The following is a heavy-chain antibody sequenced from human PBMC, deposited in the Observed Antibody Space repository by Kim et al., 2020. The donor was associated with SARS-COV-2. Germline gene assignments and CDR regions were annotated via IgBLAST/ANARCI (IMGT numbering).Heavy chain of an antibody. CDR3: ARGGYQLLSRYYYYGMDV. CDR2: INHSGST. CDR1: GGSFSGYY. D-gene: IGHD2-2*01. V-gene: IGHV4-34*01. J-gene: IGHJ6*01. Sequence: SETLSLTCAVYGGSFSGYYWSWIRQPPGKGLEWIGEINHSGSTNYNPSLKSRVTISVDTSKNQFSLKLSSVTAADTAVYYCARGGYQLLSRYYYYGMDV.